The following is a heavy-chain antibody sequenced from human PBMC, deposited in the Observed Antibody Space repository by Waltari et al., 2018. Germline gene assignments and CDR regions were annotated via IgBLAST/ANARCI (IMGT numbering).Heavy chain of an antibody. CDR2: IYTSGST. V-gene: IGHV4-61*02. D-gene: IGHD6-19*01. J-gene: IGHJ3*02. Sequence: QVQLQESGPGLVKPSQTLSLTCSVSGVSITSGSHYWSWIRQPAGKGLEWIGHIYTSGSTNYNPSLKSRVTMSVDTSKNQFSLKLSSVTAADTAVYYCARATGYSSGWYEDIWGQGTMVTVSS. CDR3: ARATGYSSGWYEDI. CDR1: GVSITSGSHY.